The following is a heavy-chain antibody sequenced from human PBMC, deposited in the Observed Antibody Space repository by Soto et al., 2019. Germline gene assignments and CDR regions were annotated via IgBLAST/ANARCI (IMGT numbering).Heavy chain of an antibody. D-gene: IGHD5-12*01. J-gene: IGHJ3*02. CDR2: IYYSGST. CDR1: GGSISSGGYY. CDR3: ARAISLRRSYAFDI. Sequence: QVQLQESGPGLVKPSQTLSLTCTVSGGSISSGGYYWSWIRQHPGKGLEWIGYIYYSGSTYSNPSLKSRVTTSVDTSKNQFSLKLSSVTAANTAVYYCARAISLRRSYAFDIWGQGTMVTVSS. V-gene: IGHV4-31*03.